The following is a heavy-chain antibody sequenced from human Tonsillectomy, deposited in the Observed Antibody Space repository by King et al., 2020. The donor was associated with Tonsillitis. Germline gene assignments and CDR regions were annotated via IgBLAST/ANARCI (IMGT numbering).Heavy chain of an antibody. CDR1: GFTFGDYA. CDR2: IRSKAYGGTT. V-gene: IGHV3-49*03. J-gene: IGHJ4*02. D-gene: IGHD2-15*01. CDR3: TRVNCSGGSCYWGEGEYFDY. Sequence: VQLVESGGGLVQPGRSLRLSCTASGFTFGDYAMSWFRQAPGKGLEWVGFIRSKAYGGTTEYAASVKGRFTISRDDSKSIAYLQMNSLKTEDTAVYYCTRVNCSGGSCYWGEGEYFDYWGQGTLVTVSS.